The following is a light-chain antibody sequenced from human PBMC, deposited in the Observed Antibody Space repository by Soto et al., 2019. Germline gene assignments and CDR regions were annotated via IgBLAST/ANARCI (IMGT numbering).Light chain of an antibody. Sequence: QSVLTQPASVSGSPGQSITISCTGTSSDVGGYNYVSWYQQHPGKAPKLMIYDVSNRPSGVSNRFSGSKSGNTASLTISGLQGEVFVDFHRRQYSSICPPYAFGTATMVTVL. CDR2: DVS. J-gene: IGLJ1*01. V-gene: IGLV2-14*01. CDR1: SSDVGGYNY. CDR3: RQYSSICPPYA.